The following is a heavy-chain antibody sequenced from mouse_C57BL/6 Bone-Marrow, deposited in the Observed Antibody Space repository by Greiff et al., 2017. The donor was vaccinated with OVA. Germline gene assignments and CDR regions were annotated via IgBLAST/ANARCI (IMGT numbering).Heavy chain of an antibody. V-gene: IGHV1-72*01. D-gene: IGHD1-1*01. Sequence: VQLQQPGAELVKPGASVKLSCKASGYTFTSYWMHWVKQRPGRGLEWIGRIDPNSGGTKYNEKFKSKATLTVDKPSSTAYMQLSSLTSEDSAVYYCARCYYYGSSWSWDYWGQGTTLTVSS. CDR3: ARCYYYGSSWSWDY. CDR2: IDPNSGGT. J-gene: IGHJ2*01. CDR1: GYTFTSYW.